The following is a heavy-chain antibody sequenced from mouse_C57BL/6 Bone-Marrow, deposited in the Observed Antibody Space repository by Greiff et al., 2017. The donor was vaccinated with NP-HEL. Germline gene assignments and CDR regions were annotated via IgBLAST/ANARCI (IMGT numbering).Heavy chain of an antibody. CDR1: GFSLSTFGMG. Sequence: QVTLKESGPGILQPSQSLSLTCSFSGFSLSTFGMGVGWIRQPSGMGLVWLAHIWWGDDKYDNPALKRWPTTSKDTTKNQVFLKIANVDTAATSTDYRARPDGYPSWFAYWGQGTLVTVSA. V-gene: IGHV8-8*01. J-gene: IGHJ3*01. CDR3: ARPDGYPSWFAY. D-gene: IGHD2-3*01. CDR2: IWWGDDK.